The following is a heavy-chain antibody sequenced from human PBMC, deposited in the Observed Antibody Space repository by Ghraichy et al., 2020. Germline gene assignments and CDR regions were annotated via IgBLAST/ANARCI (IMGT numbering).Heavy chain of an antibody. D-gene: IGHD6-13*01. Sequence: LSLTCEASGFTFSSYAMSWVRQTPGKELEWVSGISGSGDSTYYADSVKGRFTISRDNSKNTLYLQMNSLRAEDTAVYYCAKGIAAGTTTISYFYNGLDVWGHGTTVTVSS. V-gene: IGHV3-23*01. CDR1: GFTFSSYA. J-gene: IGHJ6*02. CDR3: AKGIAAGTTTISYFYNGLDV. CDR2: ISGSGDST.